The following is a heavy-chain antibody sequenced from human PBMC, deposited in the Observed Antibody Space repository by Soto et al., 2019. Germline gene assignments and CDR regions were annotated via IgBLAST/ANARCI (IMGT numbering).Heavy chain of an antibody. Sequence: EVPLLESGGGLVQPGGSLRLSCVASGFTFISYAMSWVRQAPGKGLEWVSTISHTGGDTYYADSVKGRFAISRNNSKNPLYRQMNRRRADDTAVYYCANRRGTSGTTRLEFDYWGQGTLVTVSS. D-gene: IGHD1-1*01. CDR1: GFTFISYA. CDR3: ANRRGTSGTTRLEFDY. CDR2: ISHTGGDT. J-gene: IGHJ4*02. V-gene: IGHV3-23*01.